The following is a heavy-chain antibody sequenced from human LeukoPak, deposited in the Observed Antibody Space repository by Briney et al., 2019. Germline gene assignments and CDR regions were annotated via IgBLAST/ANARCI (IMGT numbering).Heavy chain of an antibody. Sequence: SETLSLTCTVSGGSISSYYWSWIRQPAAKGLEWIGRIYNSGSTNYNPSLESPVTMSFDTSKNNSSQKLSPVTAADTAVYYCARETVIAVAGRGTYYFDYWGQGTLVTVSS. D-gene: IGHD6-19*01. V-gene: IGHV4-4*07. J-gene: IGHJ4*02. CDR2: IYNSGST. CDR1: GGSISSYY. CDR3: ARETVIAVAGRGTYYFDY.